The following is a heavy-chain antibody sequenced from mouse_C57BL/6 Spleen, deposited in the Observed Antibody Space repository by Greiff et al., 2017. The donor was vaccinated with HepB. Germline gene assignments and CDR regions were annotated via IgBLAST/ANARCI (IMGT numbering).Heavy chain of an antibody. CDR3: TRRGRGYFDV. V-gene: IGHV1-15*01. CDR1: GYTFTDYE. J-gene: IGHJ1*03. CDR2: IDPETGGT. D-gene: IGHD3-3*01. Sequence: LVESGAELVRPGASVTLSCKASGYTFTDYEMHWVKQTPVHGLEWIGAIDPETGGTAYNQKFKGKAILTADKSSSTAYMELRSLTSEDSAVYYCTRRGRGYFDVWGTGTTVTVSS.